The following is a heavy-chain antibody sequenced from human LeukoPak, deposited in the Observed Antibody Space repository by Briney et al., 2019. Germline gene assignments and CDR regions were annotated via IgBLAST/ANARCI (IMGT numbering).Heavy chain of an antibody. D-gene: IGHD2-2*01. CDR3: AREWSLGYCSSTSCYFGEDNWFDP. V-gene: IGHV3-11*04. J-gene: IGHJ5*02. CDR2: ISSSGGTI. CDR1: GFTFSNYY. Sequence: GGSLRLSCAASGFTFSNYYMSWIRQAPGKGLEWVSYISSSGGTIYYADSVKGRFTISRDNAKNSLYLQMNSLRDEDTAVYYCAREWSLGYCSSTSCYFGEDNWFDPWGQGTLVTVSS.